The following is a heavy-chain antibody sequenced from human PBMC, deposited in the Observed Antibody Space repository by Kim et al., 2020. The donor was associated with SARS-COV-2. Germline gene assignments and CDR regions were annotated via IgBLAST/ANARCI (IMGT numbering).Heavy chain of an antibody. V-gene: IGHV4-59*13. CDR1: GGSISSYY. D-gene: IGHD6-13*01. J-gene: IGHJ2*01. CDR2: IYYSGST. CDR3: ARAAYSSSWYTGYWYFDL. Sequence: SETLSLTCTVSGGSISSYYWSWIRQPPGKGLEWIGYIYYSGSTNYNPSLKSRVTISVDTSKNQFSLKLSSVTAADTAVYYCARAAYSSSWYTGYWYFDLWGRGTLVTVSS.